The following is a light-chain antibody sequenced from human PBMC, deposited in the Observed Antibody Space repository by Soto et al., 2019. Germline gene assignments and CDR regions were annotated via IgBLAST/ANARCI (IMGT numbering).Light chain of an antibody. CDR3: QQYNTFSWT. CDR1: QSISTW. J-gene: IGKJ5*01. CDR2: HAS. V-gene: IGKV1-5*01. Sequence: DIQMTQSPSTLSASVGDRVTITCRASQSISTWLAWYQHKPGKAPNLLIFHASSLQRGVPSRFSGSGSGTEFTLTISSLHPDDFATYVCQQYNTFSWTFGQGTRLEIK.